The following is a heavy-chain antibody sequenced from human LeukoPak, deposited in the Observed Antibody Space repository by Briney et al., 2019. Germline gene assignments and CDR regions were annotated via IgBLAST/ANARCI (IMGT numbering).Heavy chain of an antibody. V-gene: IGHV4-31*03. D-gene: IGHD7-27*01. Sequence: SETLSLTCTVSGGSISNDGYYWSWIRQHPGKGLEWLGYIYYSGSTYYNPSLKSGVTLSVDTSKSQFSLRLSSVTAADTAVYYCARDLTGDQFFDPCGEGTLVTVSS. J-gene: IGHJ5*02. CDR1: GGSISNDGYY. CDR3: ARDLTGDQFFDP. CDR2: IYYSGST.